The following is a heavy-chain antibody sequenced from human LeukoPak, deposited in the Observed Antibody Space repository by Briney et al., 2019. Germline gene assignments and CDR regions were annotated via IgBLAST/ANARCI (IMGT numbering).Heavy chain of an antibody. V-gene: IGHV3-48*03. J-gene: IGHJ6*04. CDR1: GFTFSSYA. CDR2: ISSSGSTI. D-gene: IGHD3-10*02. Sequence: GGSLGLSCAASGFTFSSYAMSWVRQAPGKGLEWVSYISSSGSTIYYADSVKGRFTISRDNAKNSLYLQMNSLRAEDTAVYYCAELGITMIGGVWGKGTTVTISS. CDR3: AELGITMIGGV.